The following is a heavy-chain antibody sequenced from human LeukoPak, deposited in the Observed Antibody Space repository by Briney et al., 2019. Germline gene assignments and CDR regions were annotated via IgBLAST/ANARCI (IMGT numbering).Heavy chain of an antibody. Sequence: LGEALKISCTGACYSFTNYWIGLLRPMRGKRVEWIGIIYPGDSDTRDSPSFRGQVTISADKSISTAYLQWSSLKASDTAMYYCARQGIAVAGGFNDYYMYVWGKGTTVTVSS. CDR3: ARQGIAVAGGFNDYYMYV. J-gene: IGHJ6*03. D-gene: IGHD6-19*01. V-gene: IGHV5-51*01. CDR1: CYSFTNYW. CDR2: IYPGDSDT.